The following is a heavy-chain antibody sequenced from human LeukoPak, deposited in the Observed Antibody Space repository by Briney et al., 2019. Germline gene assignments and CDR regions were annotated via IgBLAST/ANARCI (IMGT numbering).Heavy chain of an antibody. CDR1: GYSFTSYW. J-gene: IGHJ4*02. Sequence: GESLKISCKASGYSFTSYWIDWVRQMPGKGLEWMGIIDPSDSETRYTPSFQGQVTISADKSLSSAYLQWNSLKASDTAMYYCARQTAMGRSGDYWGQGTLVTVSA. CDR3: ARQTAMGRSGDY. V-gene: IGHV5-51*01. D-gene: IGHD5-18*01. CDR2: IDPSDSET.